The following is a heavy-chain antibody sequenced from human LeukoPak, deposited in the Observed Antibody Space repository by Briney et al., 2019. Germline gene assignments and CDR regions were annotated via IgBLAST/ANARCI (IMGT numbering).Heavy chain of an antibody. CDR3: ARASGWVYFDY. J-gene: IGHJ4*02. Sequence: PGGSLRLSCAASGFTFSSHWMHWVRQAPGKGLVWVSRINSDGSSTSYADSVKGRFTISRDNAKNTLYLQMNSLRAEDTAVYYCARASGWVYFDYWGQGTLVTVSS. V-gene: IGHV3-74*01. CDR1: GFTFSSHW. D-gene: IGHD6-19*01. CDR2: INSDGSST.